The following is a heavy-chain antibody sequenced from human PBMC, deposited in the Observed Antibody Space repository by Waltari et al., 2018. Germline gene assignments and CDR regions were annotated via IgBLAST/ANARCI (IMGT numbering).Heavy chain of an antibody. Sequence: QVQLVESGGGVVQPGNSLRLSCAASGFTLRTHGMHWVRQAPGKGLGLGEIIGLDGNAQYDAESGKGRFTVSRDNSKNILYLQMNSLRAGDTAIYYCARVANVAYYYSAGFDYWGLGTLVTVSS. D-gene: IGHD3-22*01. CDR1: GFTLRTHG. CDR2: IGLDGNAQ. CDR3: ARVANVAYYYSAGFDY. J-gene: IGHJ4*02. V-gene: IGHV3-33*01.